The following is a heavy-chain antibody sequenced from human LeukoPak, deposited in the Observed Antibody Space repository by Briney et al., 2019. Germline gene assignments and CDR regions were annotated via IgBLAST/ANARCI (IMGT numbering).Heavy chain of an antibody. CDR1: GCTFSSYA. Sequence: GGSLRLSCAASGCTFSSYAMSWVRKAPGKGLEWVSAMSGSGGSTYYADSVKGRFTISRDNSKNTLYLQMNSLRAEDTAVYYCAKDYQAHYYGSGSYYANFDYWGQGTLVTVSS. CDR3: AKDYQAHYYGSGSYYANFDY. V-gene: IGHV3-23*01. CDR2: MSGSGGST. J-gene: IGHJ4*02. D-gene: IGHD3-10*01.